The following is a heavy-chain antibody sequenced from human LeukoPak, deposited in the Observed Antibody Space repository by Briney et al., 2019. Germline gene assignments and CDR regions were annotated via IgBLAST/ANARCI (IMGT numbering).Heavy chain of an antibody. J-gene: IGHJ1*01. CDR1: GFTFSSYS. V-gene: IGHV3-21*01. CDR2: ISSSSSYI. CDR3: ARDSGSYYPEYFQY. D-gene: IGHD1-26*01. Sequence: PGGSLRLSCAASGFTFSSYSMNWVRQAPGKGLEWVSSISSSSSYINYADSVKGRFTISRDNAKKSLYLQMNSLGAEDTAVYYCARDSGSYYPEYFQYWGQGTLVTVSS.